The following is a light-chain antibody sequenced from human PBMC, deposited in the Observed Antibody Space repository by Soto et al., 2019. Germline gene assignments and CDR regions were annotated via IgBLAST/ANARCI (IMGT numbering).Light chain of an antibody. Sequence: EIVLTQSPGTLSLSPGERATLSCRVSQSVTSNYIAWYQQKPGQAPRLLIYGASSRATGIPDRFSGSGSGTDFTLTISRLEPADFAVYYCQRYGSSRPWTLGQGTKVDIK. V-gene: IGKV3-20*01. CDR2: GAS. CDR3: QRYGSSRPWT. CDR1: QSVTSNY. J-gene: IGKJ1*01.